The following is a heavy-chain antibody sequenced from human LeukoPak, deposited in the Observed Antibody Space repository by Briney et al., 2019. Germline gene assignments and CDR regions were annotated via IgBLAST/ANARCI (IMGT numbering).Heavy chain of an antibody. D-gene: IGHD3-22*01. CDR2: INHSGST. CDR3: ARVHSQDYDSSGYLDY. V-gene: IGHV4-34*01. CDR1: GGSFSGYY. Sequence: SETLSLTCAVYGGSFSGYYWSWIRQPPGKGPEWIGEINHSGSTNYNPSLKSRVTISVDTSKNQFSLKLSSVTAADTAVYYCARVHSQDYDSSGYLDYWGQGTLVTVSS. J-gene: IGHJ4*02.